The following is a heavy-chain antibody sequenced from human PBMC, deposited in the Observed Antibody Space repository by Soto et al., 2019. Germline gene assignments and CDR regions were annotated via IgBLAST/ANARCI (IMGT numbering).Heavy chain of an antibody. Sequence: EVQLLESGGGLVQPGGSLRLSCAASGFTFSSYAMRWVRQATGKGLEWVSAISGSGGSTYYADSVKGRFTISRDNSKNTLFLQMNSLRAEDTAVYYCARRGSSSYFDYWGQGTLVTVSS. V-gene: IGHV3-23*01. CDR3: ARRGSSSYFDY. J-gene: IGHJ4*02. D-gene: IGHD6-13*01. CDR1: GFTFSSYA. CDR2: ISGSGGST.